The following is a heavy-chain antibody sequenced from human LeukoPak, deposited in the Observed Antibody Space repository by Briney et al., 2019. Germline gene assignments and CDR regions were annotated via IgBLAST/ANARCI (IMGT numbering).Heavy chain of an antibody. J-gene: IGHJ4*02. CDR1: GFSLSTSGMC. CDR3: ARSATYYYDSSGQLNFGY. CDR2: IDWDDDK. Sequence: SGPTLVNPTQTLTLTCTFSGFSLSTSGMCVSWIRQPPGKALEWLARIDWDDDKYYSTSLKTRLTISKDTSKNQVVLTMTNMDPVDTATYYCARSATYYYDSSGQLNFGYWGQGTLVTVSS. D-gene: IGHD3-22*01. V-gene: IGHV2-70*11.